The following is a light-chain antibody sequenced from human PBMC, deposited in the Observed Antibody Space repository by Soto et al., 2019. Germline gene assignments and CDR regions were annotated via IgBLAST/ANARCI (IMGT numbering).Light chain of an antibody. Sequence: QPVLTQPPSASGTPGQRVTISCSGSSSNIGSNTVNWYQQLPGTAPKLLIYSNNQRPSGVPDRFSGSKSGTSASLAISGLQSEDEADYYCAAWDDRLNSYVFGTGTKVTVL. J-gene: IGLJ1*01. V-gene: IGLV1-44*01. CDR2: SNN. CDR1: SSNIGSNT. CDR3: AAWDDRLNSYV.